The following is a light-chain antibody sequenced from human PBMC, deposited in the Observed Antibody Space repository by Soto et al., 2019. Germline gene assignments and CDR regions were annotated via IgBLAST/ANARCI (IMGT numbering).Light chain of an antibody. CDR2: GAS. J-gene: IGKJ1*01. CDR3: QQYGSSPWT. CDR1: QSVSSSY. V-gene: IGKV3-20*01. Sequence: EIVLTQSPGTLSLPPGVRATLSCRASQSVSSSYLAWYQQKPGQAPRLLIYGASSRATGIPDRFSGSGSGTDFTLTISRLEPEDCAVYYCQQYGSSPWTFGQGTK.